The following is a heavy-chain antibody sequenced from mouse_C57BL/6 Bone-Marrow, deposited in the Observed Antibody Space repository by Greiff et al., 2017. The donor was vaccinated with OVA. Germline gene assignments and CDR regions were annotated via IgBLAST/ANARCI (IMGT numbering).Heavy chain of an antibody. CDR2: IHPSDSDT. V-gene: IGHV1-74*01. D-gene: IGHD2-1*01. J-gene: IGHJ1*03. CDR3: LYYGNYSWYFDV. CDR1: GYTFTSYW. Sequence: QVQLQQPGAELVKPGASVKVSCKASGYTFTSYWMHWVKQRPGQGLEWIGRIHPSDSDTNYNQKFKGKATLTVDKSSSTAYMQLSSLTSEDSAVYYCLYYGNYSWYFDVWGTGTTVTVSS.